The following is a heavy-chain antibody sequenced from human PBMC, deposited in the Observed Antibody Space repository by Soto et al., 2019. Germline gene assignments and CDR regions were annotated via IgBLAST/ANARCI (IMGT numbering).Heavy chain of an antibody. V-gene: IGHV3-74*01. CDR3: ARGTPVSAPRYYDILTGYYPDYYYGMDV. CDR2: INSDGSST. CDR1: GFTFSSYW. Sequence: EVQLVESGGGLVQPGGSLRLSCAASGFTFSSYWMHWVRQAPGKGLVWVSRINSDGSSTSYADSVKGRFTISRDNAKNTLYLQMNSLRAEDTAVYYCARGTPVSAPRYYDILTGYYPDYYYGMDVWGQGTTVTVSS. D-gene: IGHD3-9*01. J-gene: IGHJ6*02.